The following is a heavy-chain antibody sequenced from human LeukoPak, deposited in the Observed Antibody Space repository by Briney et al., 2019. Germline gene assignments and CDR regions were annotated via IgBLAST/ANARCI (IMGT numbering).Heavy chain of an antibody. CDR1: GYTYTNYA. CDR3: ARIIIDSYPYSMDV. V-gene: IGHV1-18*01. D-gene: IGHD3-10*01. J-gene: IGHJ6*03. CDR2: ISGYNGNT. Sequence: ASVKVSCKASGYTYTNYAVSWVRQAPGQGLEWMGWISGYNGNTNYAQKLQGRVTMTTDTSTSTAYMELRSLRSDDTSMYYFARIIIDSYPYSMDVWGKGTTVTVSS.